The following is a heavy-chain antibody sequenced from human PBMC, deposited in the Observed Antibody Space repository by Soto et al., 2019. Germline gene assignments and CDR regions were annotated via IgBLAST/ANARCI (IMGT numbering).Heavy chain of an antibody. CDR1: GFSLSNDEMG. V-gene: IGHV2-26*01. CDR2: IFSGDEK. J-gene: IGHJ4*02. CDR3: ARISRGGDCQIDY. Sequence: SGPTLVNPTETLTLTCTVSGFSLSNDEMGVSWIRQPPGMALDWLAHIFSGDEKSYNTSLKSRLTISRDTSKSQVVLTMTNMDPVDTATYYCARISRGGDCQIDYWGQGTMLTV. D-gene: IGHD2-21*02.